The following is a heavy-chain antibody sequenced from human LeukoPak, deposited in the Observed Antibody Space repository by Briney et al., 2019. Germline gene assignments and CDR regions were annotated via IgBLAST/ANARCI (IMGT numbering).Heavy chain of an antibody. CDR3: ARTIEMATISYFDY. D-gene: IGHD5-24*01. J-gene: IGHJ4*02. Sequence: PGGSLRLSCAASGLTFSSYRMNWVRQAPGKGLEWVSYISSSSSTVYYADSVKGRFTISRDNAKNSLYLQLNSLRAGDTAVYYCARTIEMATISYFDYWGQGTLVTVSS. CDR1: GLTFSSYR. V-gene: IGHV3-48*04. CDR2: ISSSSSTV.